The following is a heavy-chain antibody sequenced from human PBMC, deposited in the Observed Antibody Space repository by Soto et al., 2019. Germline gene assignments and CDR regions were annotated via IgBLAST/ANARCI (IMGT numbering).Heavy chain of an antibody. CDR1: GGSVSSGNYY. Sequence: QVQLQESGPGLVKPSETLSLTCSVSGGSVSSGNYYWTWIRQPPGKGLEWIGYIYYSGSTNYNPSLKSRVTISVDTSKNQFSLNLSSVTAADTAVYYCARGAAGIAWYRSSTDYWGQGTLVTVSS. V-gene: IGHV4-61*01. CDR2: IYYSGST. J-gene: IGHJ4*02. D-gene: IGHD6-6*01. CDR3: ARGAAGIAWYRSSTDY.